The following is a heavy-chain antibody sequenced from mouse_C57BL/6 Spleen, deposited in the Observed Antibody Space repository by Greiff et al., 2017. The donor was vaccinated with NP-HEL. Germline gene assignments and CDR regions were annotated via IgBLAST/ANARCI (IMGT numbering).Heavy chain of an antibody. V-gene: IGHV1-59*01. CDR3: ARESTGVVATGYLDY. CDR1: GYTFTSYW. D-gene: IGHD1-1*01. Sequence: QVQLQQPGAELVRPGTSVKLSCKASGYTFTSYWMHWVKQSPGQGLEWIGVIDPSDSYTNYNQKFKGKATLTVDTSSSTAYMQLSSLTSEDSAVYCSARESTGVVATGYLDYWGQGTTLTVSS. CDR2: IDPSDSYT. J-gene: IGHJ2*01.